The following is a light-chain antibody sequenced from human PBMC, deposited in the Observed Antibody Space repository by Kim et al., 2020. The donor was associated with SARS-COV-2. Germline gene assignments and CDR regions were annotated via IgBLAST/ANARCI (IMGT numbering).Light chain of an antibody. CDR2: GAS. CDR1: QSVSSN. J-gene: IGKJ4*01. Sequence: EIVMTQSPVTLSVSPGERATLSCRASQSVSSNLAWYQQKLGQAPRLLIYGASTRATGIPARFSGSGSGTEFTLTISSLQSEDFAVYYCQQYNNWPPLTFGGGTKVDIK. V-gene: IGKV3-15*01. CDR3: QQYNNWPPLT.